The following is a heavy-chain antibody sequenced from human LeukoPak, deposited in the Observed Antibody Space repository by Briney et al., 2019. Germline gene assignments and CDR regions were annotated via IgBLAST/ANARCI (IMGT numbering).Heavy chain of an antibody. Sequence: GGSLRLSCAASGFTFINYSINWVRQAPGKGLEWVSSISSSSSYIYYADSVKGRFTISRDNAKNSLYLQMNSLRAEDTAVYYCAVTTVGDFDYWGQGTLVTVSS. D-gene: IGHD4-23*01. J-gene: IGHJ4*02. V-gene: IGHV3-21*01. CDR3: AVTTVGDFDY. CDR1: GFTFINYS. CDR2: ISSSSSYI.